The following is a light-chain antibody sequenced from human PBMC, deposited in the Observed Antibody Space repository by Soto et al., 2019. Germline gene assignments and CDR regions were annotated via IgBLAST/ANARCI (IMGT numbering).Light chain of an antibody. CDR3: QQYGSSPGT. J-gene: IGKJ1*01. Sequence: EIVLTQSPGTLSLSPGERATLSCRASQNVRDSYLAWYQQKPGQAPSLLLYDTSTRATGVPDRFSGSGSGTDFAHTISRVEPEDFALYFCQQYGSSPGTFGQGTKVEI. V-gene: IGKV3-20*01. CDR1: QNVRDSY. CDR2: DTS.